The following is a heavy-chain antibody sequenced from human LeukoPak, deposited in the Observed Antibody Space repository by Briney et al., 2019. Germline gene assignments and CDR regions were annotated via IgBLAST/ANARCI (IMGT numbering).Heavy chain of an antibody. J-gene: IGHJ1*01. V-gene: IGHV3-66*01. CDR2: IYSGGST. CDR3: AKSPRGYDFWSGYLRTWYFQH. Sequence: GGSLRLSCAASGFIVSSNYMSWVRQAPGKGLEWVSVIYSGGSTYYADSVKGRFTISRDNSKNTLYLQMNSLRAEDTAVYYCAKSPRGYDFWSGYLRTWYFQHWGQGTLVTVSS. CDR1: GFIVSSNY. D-gene: IGHD3-3*01.